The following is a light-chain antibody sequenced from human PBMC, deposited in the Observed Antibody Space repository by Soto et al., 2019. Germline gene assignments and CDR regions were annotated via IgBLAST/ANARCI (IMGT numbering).Light chain of an antibody. J-gene: IGLJ2*01. CDR3: ASYTSSDTVI. CDR1: SSDVGGYNY. V-gene: IGLV2-14*01. CDR2: DVT. Sequence: QSALTQPASVSGSPGQSITISCTGTSSDVGGYNYVSWYQHHPGKAPKLMINDVTSWPSGVSSRFSGSKSGNTASLTISGLQAEDEAEYYCASYTSSDTVIFGGGTKLTVL.